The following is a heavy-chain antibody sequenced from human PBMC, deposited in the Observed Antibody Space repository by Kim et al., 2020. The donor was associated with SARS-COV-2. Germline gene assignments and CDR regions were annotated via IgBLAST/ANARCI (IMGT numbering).Heavy chain of an antibody. Sequence: ASVKVSCNASGYTFTTYAMCWLRQAPGQGLEWMGWINTNTGNPSYVRDFTGRFVFSVDTSVSTAYLEIRSLKVEDTAVYYCARDVHVSGSYPLNYWGQGTLVTVSS. CDR2: INTNTGNP. CDR3: ARDVHVSGSYPLNY. J-gene: IGHJ4*02. V-gene: IGHV7-4-1*02. D-gene: IGHD3-10*01. CDR1: GYTFTTYA.